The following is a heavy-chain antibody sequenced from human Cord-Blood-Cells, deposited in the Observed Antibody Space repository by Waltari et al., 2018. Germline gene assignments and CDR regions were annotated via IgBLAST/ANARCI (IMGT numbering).Heavy chain of an antibody. CDR2: ISYDGSNK. D-gene: IGHD3-3*01. CDR3: ARVALRFLEWFDAFDI. V-gene: IGHV3-30-3*01. Sequence: QVQLVESGGGVVQPGRSPRLSCAASGFTFSSYAMHWVRQAPGKGLEWVAVISYDGSNKYYADSVKGRFTISRDNSKNTLYLQMNSLRAEDTAVYYCARVALRFLEWFDAFDIWGQGTMVTVSS. J-gene: IGHJ3*02. CDR1: GFTFSSYA.